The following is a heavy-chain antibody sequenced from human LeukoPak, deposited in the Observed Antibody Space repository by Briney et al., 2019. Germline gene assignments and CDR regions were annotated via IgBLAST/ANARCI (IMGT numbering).Heavy chain of an antibody. CDR3: ARELYSGSYYFDS. J-gene: IGHJ4*02. V-gene: IGHV3-7*01. CDR2: IKQDGSEE. CDR1: GFTFNHYG. Sequence: AGGSLRLSCAASGFTFNHYGMHWVRQAPRKGLEWVANIKQDGSEEYYVDSVKGRFTISRDNAKNSLYLQVNSLRAEDTAVYYCARELYSGSYYFDSWGQGTLVTVSS. D-gene: IGHD1-26*01.